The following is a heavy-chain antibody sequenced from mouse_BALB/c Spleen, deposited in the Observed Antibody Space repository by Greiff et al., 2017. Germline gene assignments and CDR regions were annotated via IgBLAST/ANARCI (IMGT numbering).Heavy chain of an antibody. CDR2: INPGSGGT. V-gene: IGHV1-54*01. Sequence: VQLQESGAELVRPGTSVKVSCKASGYAFTNYLIEWVKQRPGQGLEWIGVINPGSGGTNYNEKFKGKATLTSDKSSSTAYMELSSLTSEDSAVYYCARSGNYVDYAMDYWGQGTSVTVSS. J-gene: IGHJ4*01. D-gene: IGHD2-1*01. CDR1: GYAFTNYL. CDR3: ARSGNYVDYAMDY.